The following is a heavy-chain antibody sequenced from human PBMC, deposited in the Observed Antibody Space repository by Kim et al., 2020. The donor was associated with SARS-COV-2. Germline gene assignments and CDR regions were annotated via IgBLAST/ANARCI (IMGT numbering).Heavy chain of an antibody. Sequence: GGSLRLSCAASGFTFSSYGMHWVRQAPGEGLVWVSRINGDGSSTSYADSVKGRFTISRDNAKNTLYLQMNSLRAEDTAVYYCASLSTGYVWGKFDYWGQGTLVTVSS. V-gene: IGHV3-74*01. D-gene: IGHD3-16*01. J-gene: IGHJ4*02. CDR3: ASLSTGYVWGKFDY. CDR2: INGDGSST. CDR1: GFTFSSYG.